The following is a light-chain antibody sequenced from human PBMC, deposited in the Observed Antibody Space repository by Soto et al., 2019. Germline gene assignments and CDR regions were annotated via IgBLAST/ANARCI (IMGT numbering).Light chain of an antibody. CDR3: QQSYSTPRT. Sequence: ILLTQSPSSLSASVGDRVTITCRASQGIDTSLAWYQQKPGKAPKLLIYAASNFQSGVPSRFSGSGSGTHFTLTISSLQPEDFATYYCQQSYSTPRTFGGGTKVDNK. V-gene: IGKV1-39*01. CDR2: AAS. CDR1: QGIDTS. J-gene: IGKJ4*01.